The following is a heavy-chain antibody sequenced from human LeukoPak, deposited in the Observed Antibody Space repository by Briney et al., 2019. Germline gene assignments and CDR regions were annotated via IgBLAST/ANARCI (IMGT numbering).Heavy chain of an antibody. CDR1: GYSFTSYG. D-gene: IGHD2-15*01. CDR2: ISAYNGNT. Sequence: ASVKVSCKASGYSFTSYGISWVRQAPGQGLEWMGWISAYNGNTKYAQKLQGRVTMTSGTSTTTAYMELRSLRSDDTAVYYCARDWYCSGGSCYDTFDIWGQGTMVTVSS. V-gene: IGHV1-18*01. J-gene: IGHJ3*02. CDR3: ARDWYCSGGSCYDTFDI.